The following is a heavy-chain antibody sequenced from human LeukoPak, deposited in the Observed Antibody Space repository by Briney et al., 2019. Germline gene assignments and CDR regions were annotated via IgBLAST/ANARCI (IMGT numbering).Heavy chain of an antibody. D-gene: IGHD6-19*01. V-gene: IGHV1-69*13. CDR3: ARDGKHIAVPGVRYPMDV. J-gene: IGHJ6*02. Sequence: SVKVSCKASGGTFSSYAISWVRQAPGQGLEWMGGIIPIFGTANYAQKFQGRVTITADESTSTAYMELSSLRSEDTAVYYCARDGKHIAVPGVRYPMDVWGQGTTVTVS. CDR2: IIPIFGTA. CDR1: GGTFSSYA.